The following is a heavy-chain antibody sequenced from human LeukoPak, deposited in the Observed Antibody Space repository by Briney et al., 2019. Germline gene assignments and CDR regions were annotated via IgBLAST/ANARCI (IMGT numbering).Heavy chain of an antibody. CDR3: ARGGYSFDY. J-gene: IGHJ4*02. V-gene: IGHV3-7*01. D-gene: IGHD5-12*01. Sequence: GGSLRLSCAASGFRFTGYWMTWVRQAPGKGLEWVARLHPDGSERNYAGSVEGRFTASGDNAKSSLYLQMNSLRVEDTAVYYCARGGYSFDYLGQGTLVTVSS. CDR1: GFRFTGYW. CDR2: LHPDGSER.